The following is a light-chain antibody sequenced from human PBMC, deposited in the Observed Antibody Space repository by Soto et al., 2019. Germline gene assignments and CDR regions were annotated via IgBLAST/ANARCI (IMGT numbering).Light chain of an antibody. J-gene: IGLJ1*01. V-gene: IGLV1-40*01. CDR1: SSNIGAGYH. CDR2: DNN. Sequence: QSVLTQPPSVSGAPGQRVTISCTGRSSNIGAGYHVHWYQQLPGTAPKLLISDNNNRPPGVPDRFSGSKSGTSASLAITGLQAEDEADYYCQSYDSNLSAYVFGTGTKVTVL. CDR3: QSYDSNLSAYV.